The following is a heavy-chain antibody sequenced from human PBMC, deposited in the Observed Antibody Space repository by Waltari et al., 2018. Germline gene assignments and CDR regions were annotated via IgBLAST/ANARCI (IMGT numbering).Heavy chain of an antibody. CDR2: IIPILGIA. CDR1: GGTFSSYT. CDR3: ARVGSIAAAGPSGMDV. D-gene: IGHD6-13*01. J-gene: IGHJ6*02. V-gene: IGHV1-69*02. Sequence: QVQLVQSGAEVKKPGSSVKVSCKASGGTFSSYTISWVRQAPGQGLEWMGRIIPILGIAKYAQKFQGRVTINADKSTSTADMGLSSLRSEDTAVYYCARVGSIAAAGPSGMDVWGQGTTVTVSS.